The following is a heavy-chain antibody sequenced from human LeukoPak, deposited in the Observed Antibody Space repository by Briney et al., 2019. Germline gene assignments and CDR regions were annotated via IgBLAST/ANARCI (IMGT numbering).Heavy chain of an antibody. CDR1: GFTLSRYE. CDR3: AKPICGGLAVAADWFDP. J-gene: IGHJ5*02. CDR2: INASGGKT. Sequence: GGSLTLSCAASGFTLSRYETHWVRQATEKRLQWGSTINASGGKTYYAVSVRGRLTLSRDNSNDTLYLKQHSLTAEDTAIYYCAKPICGGLAVAADWFDPWGQGTLVAVSS. D-gene: IGHD6-19*01. V-gene: IGHV3-23*01.